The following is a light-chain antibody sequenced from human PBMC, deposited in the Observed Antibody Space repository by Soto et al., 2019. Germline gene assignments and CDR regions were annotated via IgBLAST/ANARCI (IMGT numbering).Light chain of an antibody. V-gene: IGKV3-15*01. J-gene: IGKJ1*01. CDR1: QSVSSN. CDR3: QQYNNWPWT. Sequence: EIVMTQSPATSSLSPGERATLSCRASQSVSSNLAWYQQKPGQAPRLLIYGASTRATGIPDRFSGSGSGTEFTLTISSLQSEDLAVYYCQQYNNWPWTFGQGTKVEI. CDR2: GAS.